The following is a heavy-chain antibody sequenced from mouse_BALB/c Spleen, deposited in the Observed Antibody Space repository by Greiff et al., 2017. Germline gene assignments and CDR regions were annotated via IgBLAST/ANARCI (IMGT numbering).Heavy chain of an antibody. CDR1: GFTFSSYG. CDR2: INSNGGST. Sequence: EVQGVESGGGLVQPGGSLKLSCAASGFTFSSYGMSWVRQTPDKRLELVATINSNGGSTYYPDSVKGRFTISRDNAKNTLYLQMSSLKSEDTAMYYCARGNYYFDYWGQGTTLTVSS. CDR3: ARGNYYFDY. V-gene: IGHV5-6-3*01. D-gene: IGHD2-1*01. J-gene: IGHJ2*01.